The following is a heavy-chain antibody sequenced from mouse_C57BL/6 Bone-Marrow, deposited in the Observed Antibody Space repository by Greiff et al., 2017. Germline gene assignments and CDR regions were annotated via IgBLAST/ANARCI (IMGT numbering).Heavy chain of an antibody. CDR3: AREDDGYYWFAY. V-gene: IGHV1-54*01. J-gene: IGHJ3*01. CDR1: GYAFTNYL. D-gene: IGHD2-3*01. Sequence: QVQLQQSGAELVRPGTSVKVSCKASGYAFTNYLLEWVKQRPGQGLEWIGVINPGSGGTNYNEKFKGKATLTADKSSSTAYMQLSSLTSEDSAVYFCAREDDGYYWFAYWGQGTLVTVSA. CDR2: INPGSGGT.